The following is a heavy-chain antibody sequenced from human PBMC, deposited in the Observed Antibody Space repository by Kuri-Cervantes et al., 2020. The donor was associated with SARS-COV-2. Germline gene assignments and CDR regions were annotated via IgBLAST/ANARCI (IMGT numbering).Heavy chain of an antibody. J-gene: IGHJ4*02. D-gene: IGHD6-19*01. CDR3: ARGGSSGWSQLEY. CDR1: GFTFSSYA. CDR2: ISYDGSNK. V-gene: IGHV3-30*04. Sequence: GESLKISCAASGFTFSSYAMHWVRQAPDKGLEWVAVISYDGSNKYYADSVKGRFTISRDNSKNTLYLQMNSLRAEDTAVYYCARGGSSGWSQLEYWGQGTLVTVSS.